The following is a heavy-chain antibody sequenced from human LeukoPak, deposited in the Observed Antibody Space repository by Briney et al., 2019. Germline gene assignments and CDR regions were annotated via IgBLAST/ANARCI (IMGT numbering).Heavy chain of an antibody. J-gene: IGHJ3*02. CDR2: IKPDGSER. CDR3: ARDVLGGAFDI. V-gene: IGHV3-7*01. D-gene: IGHD2-8*02. Sequence: GGSLGLSCAASGFTFSSYWMAWVRQNPGKGLEWVANIKPDGSERNHVDSVKGRFTISRDNAKNSLYLQMNSLRAEDTAVYYCARDVLGGAFDIWGQGTMVTVSS. CDR1: GFTFSSYW.